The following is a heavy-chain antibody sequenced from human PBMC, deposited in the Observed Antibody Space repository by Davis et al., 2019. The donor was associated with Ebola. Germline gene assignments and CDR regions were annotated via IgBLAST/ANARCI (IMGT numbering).Heavy chain of an antibody. V-gene: IGHV4-4*07. J-gene: IGHJ3*02. D-gene: IGHD5/OR15-5a*01. CDR2: ILASGGA. CDR1: GGSISSYY. Sequence: SQTLSLTCTVYGGSISSYYWSWIRQPAGKGLEWIGRILASGGADYNPSLRSRLSMTVDTSKNQCTLKLGSVTAADTAVYYCARDEYNRGYSVYQGGALDIWGPGTVVTVSS. CDR3: ARDEYNRGYSVYQGGALDI.